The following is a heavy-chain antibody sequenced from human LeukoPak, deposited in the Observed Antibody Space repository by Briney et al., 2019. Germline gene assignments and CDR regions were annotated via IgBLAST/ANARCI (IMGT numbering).Heavy chain of an antibody. D-gene: IGHD6-13*01. Sequence: SETLSLTCTVSGGSVSSYYWSWIRQPPGKGLERIGYIYYSGSTNYTPSLKSRVTISVDTSKNQFSLKLSSVTAADTAVYYCARQYFRVFDVWGQGTTVTVSS. CDR2: IYYSGST. CDR1: GGSVSSYY. CDR3: ARQYFRVFDV. J-gene: IGHJ6*02. V-gene: IGHV4-59*08.